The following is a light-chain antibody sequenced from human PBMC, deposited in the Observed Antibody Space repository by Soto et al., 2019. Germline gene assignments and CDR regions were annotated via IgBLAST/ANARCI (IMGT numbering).Light chain of an antibody. CDR1: QSVDSTY. J-gene: IGKJ1*01. CDR2: DAS. V-gene: IGKV3-20*01. Sequence: EIVLTQSPGTLSLSPLERSTLSFIASQSVDSTYLAWYQQKPGQAPRLLIYDASSRATGIPDRFSGSGSGTDFTLTISRLEPEDFAVYYCQQYGSLSWTFGQGTKVDIK. CDR3: QQYGSLSWT.